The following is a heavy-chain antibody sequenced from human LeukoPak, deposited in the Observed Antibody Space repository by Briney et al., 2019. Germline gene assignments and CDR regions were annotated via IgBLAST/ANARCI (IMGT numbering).Heavy chain of an antibody. D-gene: IGHD3-9*01. CDR2: INPSGGST. CDR3: ARSQYDVLTGSREY. Sequence: ASVKVSCKASGYTFTSYYMHWVRQAPGQGLEWMGIINPSGGSTSYAPKFQGRVTMTRDTSTSTVYMVLSRLTSVDTAVYYCARSQYDVLTGSREYWGQGTLVTVSS. V-gene: IGHV1-46*01. CDR1: GYTFTSYY. J-gene: IGHJ4*02.